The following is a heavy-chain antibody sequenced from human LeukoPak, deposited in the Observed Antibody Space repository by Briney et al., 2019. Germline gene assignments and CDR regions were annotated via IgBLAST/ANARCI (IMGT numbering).Heavy chain of an antibody. J-gene: IGHJ5*02. CDR2: INHSGST. V-gene: IGHV4-34*01. CDR1: GGSFSGYY. Sequence: SETLSLTCAVYGGSFSGYYWSWIRQPPGKGLEWIGEINHSGSTNYNPSHKRRVTISVDTSKNQFSLKLSAVTAADTAVYYCARESPIRAYYDFWSGYGSNWFDPWGQGTLVTVSS. CDR3: ARESPIRAYYDFWSGYGSNWFDP. D-gene: IGHD3-3*01.